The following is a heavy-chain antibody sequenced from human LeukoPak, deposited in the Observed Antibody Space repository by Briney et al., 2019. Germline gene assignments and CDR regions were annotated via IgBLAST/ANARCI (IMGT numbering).Heavy chain of an antibody. V-gene: IGHV3-74*01. CDR1: GFTFSSYW. CDR2: INSDGRST. CDR3: ARGPEREAVAGIVDY. Sequence: GGSLRLSCAASGFTFSSYWMHWVRQAPGKGLVWVSRINSDGRSTSYADSVKGRFTISRDNAKNTLYLQMNSLRAEDTAVYYCARGPEREAVAGIVDYWGQGTLVTVSS. J-gene: IGHJ4*02. D-gene: IGHD6-19*01.